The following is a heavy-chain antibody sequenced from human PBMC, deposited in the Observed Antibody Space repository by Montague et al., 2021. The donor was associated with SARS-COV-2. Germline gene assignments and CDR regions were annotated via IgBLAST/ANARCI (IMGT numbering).Heavy chain of an antibody. CDR2: IYHSGST. V-gene: IGHV4-4*02. CDR3: AREPYYYDSSGLNYYYYGMDV. CDR1: GGSISSSNW. J-gene: IGHJ6*02. Sequence: SETLSLTCAVSGGSISSSNWWSWVRQPPGKGLEWIGAIYHSGSTNYNPPLKRRVTISVDKSKNQFSLKLSSVTAAATAVYYCAREPYYYDSSGLNYYYYGMDVWGQGTTVTVSS. D-gene: IGHD3-22*01.